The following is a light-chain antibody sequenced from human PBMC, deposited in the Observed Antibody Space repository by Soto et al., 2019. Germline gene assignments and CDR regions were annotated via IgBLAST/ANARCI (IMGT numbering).Light chain of an antibody. V-gene: IGKV3-20*01. CDR1: QNIYNNY. Sequence: EIVLTQSPGTLSLSPGESATLSCRATQNIYNNYLAWYQQKPGQVPRLLIYGAFSRAPGIPDRFSGRGSGTDFTLTISRLEPEEFAVYYCQQYGTAVWTFGEGTKVEIK. CDR3: QQYGTAVWT. CDR2: GAF. J-gene: IGKJ1*01.